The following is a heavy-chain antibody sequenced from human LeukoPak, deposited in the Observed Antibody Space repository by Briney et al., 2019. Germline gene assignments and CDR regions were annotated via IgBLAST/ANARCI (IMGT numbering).Heavy chain of an antibody. D-gene: IGHD6-13*01. CDR3: TRVFVGDEYSSSGY. J-gene: IGHJ4*02. CDR1: GFTFSRYY. CDR2: INSDGGST. V-gene: IGHV3-74*01. Sequence: GGSLRLSCAASGFTFSRYYMHWIRQAPGKGLVWVSRINSDGGSTTYADSVKGRFTISRDNAKNTLYLQMNSLKVEDTAVYYCTRVFVGDEYSSSGYWGQGTLVTVSS.